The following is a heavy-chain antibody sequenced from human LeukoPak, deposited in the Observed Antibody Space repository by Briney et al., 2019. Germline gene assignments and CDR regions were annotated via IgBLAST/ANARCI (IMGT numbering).Heavy chain of an antibody. CDR1: GYIFTSYW. V-gene: IGHV5-10-1*01. J-gene: IGHJ3*02. D-gene: IGHD3-22*01. CDR2: IDPSDSYT. CDR3: ARHHDSSVYYPNRAFDI. Sequence: GEALKTSWQCSGYIFTSYWISLVRQTPGKGEGGMGRIDPSDSYTNHRPSFQGHVTISADNSIRAAYLQWSSQNASDTAMYYCARHHDSSVYYPNRAFDIWGQGTMVTVSS.